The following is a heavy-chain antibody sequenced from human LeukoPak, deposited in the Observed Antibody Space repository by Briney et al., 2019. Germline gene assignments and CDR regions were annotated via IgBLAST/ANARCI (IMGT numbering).Heavy chain of an antibody. J-gene: IGHJ4*02. Sequence: GGSLRLSCAASGFTFSTYSMNWVRQAPGKGLEWVSSISSSGSYIYYADSVKGRFTISRDNAKNSLYLQMNSLRAEDTAVYYCARKLGYCSGGSCYSDYWGQGTLVTVPS. D-gene: IGHD2-15*01. V-gene: IGHV3-21*04. CDR1: GFTFSTYS. CDR2: ISSSGSYI. CDR3: ARKLGYCSGGSCYSDY.